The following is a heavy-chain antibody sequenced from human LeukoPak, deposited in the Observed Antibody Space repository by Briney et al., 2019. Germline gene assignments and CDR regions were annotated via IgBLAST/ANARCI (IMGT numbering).Heavy chain of an antibody. CDR3: ASSSGYGYFDY. Sequence: PSETLSLTCAVYGGSFSGDFWSWIRQSPGKGLEWIGEINHGGSTTYNPSLQSRVTMSVDKSKNQFSLKLSSVTAADTAVYYCASSSGYGYFDYWGQGTLVTVSS. CDR1: GGSFSGDF. V-gene: IGHV4-34*01. D-gene: IGHD5-12*01. J-gene: IGHJ4*02. CDR2: INHGGST.